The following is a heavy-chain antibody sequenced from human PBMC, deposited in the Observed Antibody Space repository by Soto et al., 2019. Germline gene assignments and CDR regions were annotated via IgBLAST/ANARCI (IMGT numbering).Heavy chain of an antibody. CDR2: IYHGGTA. CDR1: GGFISSGDSS. V-gene: IGHV4-30-2*01. Sequence: SETLSLTCAVSGGFISSGDSSWGWIRQPTGRGLEWIGHIYHGGTAFYNPSLKSRVAISEDRSKNQFSLNLSSVTAAATAVYYCARGRTGVFCSRNKCPCNWFDPLGQGTLVTVSS. CDR3: ARGRTGVFCSRNKCPCNWFDP. D-gene: IGHD2-2*01. J-gene: IGHJ5*02.